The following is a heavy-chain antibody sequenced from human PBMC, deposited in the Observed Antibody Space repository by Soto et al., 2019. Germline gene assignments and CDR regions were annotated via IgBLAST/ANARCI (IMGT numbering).Heavy chain of an antibody. CDR2: INHSGST. Sequence: SETLSLTCAVYGGSFSGYYWSWIRQPPGKGLEWIGEINHSGSTNYNPSLKSRVTISVDTSKNQFSLKLSSVTAADTAVYYCASAYGSGSYYQNYWGQGTLVTVSS. CDR3: ASAYGSGSYYQNY. CDR1: GGSFSGYY. J-gene: IGHJ4*02. D-gene: IGHD3-10*01. V-gene: IGHV4-34*01.